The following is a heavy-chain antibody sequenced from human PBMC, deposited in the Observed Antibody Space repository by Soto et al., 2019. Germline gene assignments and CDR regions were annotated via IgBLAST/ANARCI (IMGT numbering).Heavy chain of an antibody. J-gene: IGHJ6*02. CDR3: ARGGDSSGYYYSSYYYGMDV. Sequence: TGGSLRLSCAASGFTFSSYDMHWVRQATGKGLEWVSAIGTAGDPYYPGSVKGRFTISRENAKNSLYLQMNSLRAGDTAVYYCARGGDSSGYYYSSYYYGMDVWGQGTTVTVSS. V-gene: IGHV3-13*05. CDR1: GFTFSSYD. D-gene: IGHD3-22*01. CDR2: IGTAGDP.